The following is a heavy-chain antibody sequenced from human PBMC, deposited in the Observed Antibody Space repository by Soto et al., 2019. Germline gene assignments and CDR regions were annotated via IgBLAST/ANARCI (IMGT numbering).Heavy chain of an antibody. CDR2: IYYSGSA. V-gene: IGHV4-59*01. CDR1: GDSINTYY. D-gene: IGHD5-18*01. Sequence: QVQLQESGPGLVKPSETLSLTCTGSGDSINTYYWTWIRQPPGKGLEWIGYIYYSGSASYNPSLKSRVTVSVDPSRNRFSLRLSSVTAADTAVYYCARGGNTALAYYYFGLEVWGQWTTVTVSS. CDR3: ARGGNTALAYYYFGLEV. J-gene: IGHJ6*02.